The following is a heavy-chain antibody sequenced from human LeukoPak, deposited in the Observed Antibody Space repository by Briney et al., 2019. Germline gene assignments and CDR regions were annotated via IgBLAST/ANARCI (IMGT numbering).Heavy chain of an antibody. D-gene: IGHD2-8*02. CDR2: IYYSGTT. J-gene: IGHJ6*02. Sequence: PSETLSLTCAVYGGSFSGYYWSWIRQPPGKGLEWIGYIYYSGTTNYNPSLKSRVTISVDTSKNQFSLKLGSVTAADTAVYYCARDTPGWGDTGSPYYYYGMDVWGQGTTVTVSS. CDR1: GGSFSGYY. CDR3: ARDTPGWGDTGSPYYYYGMDV. V-gene: IGHV4-59*01.